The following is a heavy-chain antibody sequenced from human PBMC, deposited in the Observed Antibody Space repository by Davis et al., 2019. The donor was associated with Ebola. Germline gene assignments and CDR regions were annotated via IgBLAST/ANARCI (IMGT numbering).Heavy chain of an antibody. Sequence: MPSETLSLTCAVSGDSISSSNWWTWVRQPPGKGLEWIGEIYHTETTNYNPSLKSRVTISVDKSKNQFSLKLSSVTAADTAVYYCASRTTPQNYYYYYGMDVWGQGTTVTVSS. CDR3: ASRTTPQNYYYYYGMDV. D-gene: IGHD1-14*01. V-gene: IGHV4-4*02. J-gene: IGHJ6*02. CDR1: GDSISSSNW. CDR2: IYHTETT.